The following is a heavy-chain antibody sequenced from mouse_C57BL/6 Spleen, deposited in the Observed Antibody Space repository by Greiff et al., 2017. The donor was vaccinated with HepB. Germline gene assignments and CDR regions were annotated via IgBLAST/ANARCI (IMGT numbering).Heavy chain of an antibody. CDR3: ARRHGFTTVVATGYFDV. CDR2: ISSGSSTI. V-gene: IGHV5-17*01. Sequence: EVKLVESGGGLVKPGGSLKLSCAASGFTFSDYGMHWVRQAPEKGLEWVAYISSGSSTIYYADTVKGRFTISRDNAKNTLFLQMTSLRSEDTAMYYCARRHGFTTVVATGYFDVWGTGTTVTVSS. D-gene: IGHD1-1*01. CDR1: GFTFSDYG. J-gene: IGHJ1*03.